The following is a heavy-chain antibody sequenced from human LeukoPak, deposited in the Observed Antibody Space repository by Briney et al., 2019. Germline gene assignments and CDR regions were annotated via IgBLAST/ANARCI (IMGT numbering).Heavy chain of an antibody. D-gene: IGHD6-19*01. Sequence: GGSLRLSCAASGFTFSSYAMSWVRQAPGKGLEWVSAISGSGGSTYHADSVKGRFTISRDNSKNTLYLQMNSLRAEDTAVYYCAKGAGSGWYRFLFDYWGQGTLVTVSS. V-gene: IGHV3-23*01. CDR3: AKGAGSGWYRFLFDY. CDR1: GFTFSSYA. CDR2: ISGSGGST. J-gene: IGHJ4*02.